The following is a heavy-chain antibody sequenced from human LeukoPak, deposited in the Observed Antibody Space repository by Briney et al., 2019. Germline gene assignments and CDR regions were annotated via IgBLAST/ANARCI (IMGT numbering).Heavy chain of an antibody. J-gene: IGHJ6*04. CDR1: GFTFSSSW. CDR2: ITRDGSST. V-gene: IGHV3-74*01. Sequence: GGSLRLSCAASGFTFSSSWMHWVRQAPGKGLVWVSRITRDGSSTTYADSVKGRFTTSRDNAKNTLYLQMDSLRDDDTAVYYCARDPGYESWGPFWGGMDVWGNGTTVIVSS. D-gene: IGHD3-16*01. CDR3: ARDPGYESWGPFWGGMDV.